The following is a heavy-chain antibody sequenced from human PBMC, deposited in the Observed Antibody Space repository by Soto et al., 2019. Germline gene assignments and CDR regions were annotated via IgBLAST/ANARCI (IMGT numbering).Heavy chain of an antibody. J-gene: IGHJ4*02. CDR2: ISSSGNTI. Sequence: GGSLRLSCAASGFTFSDYYMSWIRQAPGKGLEWVSFISSSGNTIYYADSVKGRFTISRDNAKNALYLQMNSLTAEDTAVYYCARDRGGHRSVYGDHDYWGQGTLVTVSS. CDR1: GFTFSDYY. V-gene: IGHV3-11*01. D-gene: IGHD4-17*01. CDR3: ARDRGGHRSVYGDHDY.